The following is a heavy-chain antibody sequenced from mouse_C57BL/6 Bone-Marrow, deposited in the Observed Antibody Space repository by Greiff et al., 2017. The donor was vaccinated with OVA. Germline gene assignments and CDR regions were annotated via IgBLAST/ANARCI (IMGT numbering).Heavy chain of an antibody. Sequence: DVKLVESGGGLVQPGGSMKLSCAASGFTFSDAWMDWVRQSPEKGLEWVAEIRNKANNHATYYAESVKGRFTISRDDSKSSVYLQMNSLRAEDTGIYYCTRVCDGYYGDYFDYWGQGTTLTVSS. CDR2: IRNKANNHAT. CDR3: TRVCDGYYGDYFDY. J-gene: IGHJ2*01. D-gene: IGHD2-3*01. V-gene: IGHV6-6*01. CDR1: GFTFSDAW.